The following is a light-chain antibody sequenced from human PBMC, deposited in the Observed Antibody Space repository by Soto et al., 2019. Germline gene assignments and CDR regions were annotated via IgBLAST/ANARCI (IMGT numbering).Light chain of an antibody. V-gene: IGKV3-15*01. CDR2: DAS. Sequence: ETVMTQSPATLSVSPGARATLYCRASPSVYSNLAWYQQKPGQAPRLLLSDASTRATGIPARFSGSGSGTEVSLTISSLRSEDFAVYYCQQYNDWPPYTFGQGTKLEIK. CDR1: PSVYSN. CDR3: QQYNDWPPYT. J-gene: IGKJ2*01.